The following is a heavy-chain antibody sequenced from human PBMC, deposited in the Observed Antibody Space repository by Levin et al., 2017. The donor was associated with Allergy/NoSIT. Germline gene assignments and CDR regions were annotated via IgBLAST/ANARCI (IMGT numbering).Heavy chain of an antibody. V-gene: IGHV3-74*01. D-gene: IGHD3-3*01. CDR1: GFTFSTYW. CDR2: INTDDSRTST. J-gene: IGHJ4*02. CDR3: ARGRGPYDGDFDY. Sequence: GESLKISCAASGFTFSTYWMHWVRQAPGKGLVWVSRINTDDSRTSTSYADFVKVRFTVSRDNAKKMVYMQMNSLRAEDTAVYYCARGRGPYDGDFDYWGQGNLVTVSS.